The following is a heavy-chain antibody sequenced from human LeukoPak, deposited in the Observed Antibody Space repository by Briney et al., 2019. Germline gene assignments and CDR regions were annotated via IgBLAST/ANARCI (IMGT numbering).Heavy chain of an antibody. CDR3: AKGGSYRSQPYFDY. D-gene: IGHD3-16*02. Sequence: GGSLRLSCAASGFTFSSYGMGWVRQAPGKGLEWVSAISGSGGSTYYADSVKGRFTISRDNSKNTLYLQMNSLRAEDTAVYYCAKGGSYRSQPYFDYWGQGTPVTVSS. V-gene: IGHV3-23*01. CDR2: ISGSGGST. CDR1: GFTFSSYG. J-gene: IGHJ4*02.